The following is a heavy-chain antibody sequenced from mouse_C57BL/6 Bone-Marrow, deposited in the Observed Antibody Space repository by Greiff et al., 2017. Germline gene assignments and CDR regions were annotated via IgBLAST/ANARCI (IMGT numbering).Heavy chain of an antibody. Sequence: VQLKQSGAELVKPGASVKLSCTASGFNIKDYYMHWVKQRTEQGLEWIGRIDPEDGETKYAPKFQGKATITAYTSSNTAYLQLSSLTSEYTAVYYCALGISKGYFDVWGTGTTVTVSS. CDR2: IDPEDGET. D-gene: IGHD1-1*01. CDR3: ALGISKGYFDV. CDR1: GFNIKDYY. J-gene: IGHJ1*03. V-gene: IGHV14-2*01.